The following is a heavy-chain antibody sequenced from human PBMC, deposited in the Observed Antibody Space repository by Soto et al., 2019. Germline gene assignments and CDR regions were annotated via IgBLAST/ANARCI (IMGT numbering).Heavy chain of an antibody. J-gene: IGHJ4*02. V-gene: IGHV3-48*01. D-gene: IGHD6-13*01. CDR1: GFTFSIYS. CDR2: IMPGSSHI. CDR3: AYSSTPFDY. Sequence: GGSLRLSCAASGFTFSIYSMDWVRQAPGKGLEWVSYIMPGSSHIFYADSVKGRFTISRDNAKNSLYLQMNSLRAEDTAVYYCAYSSTPFDYWGQGTLVTVSS.